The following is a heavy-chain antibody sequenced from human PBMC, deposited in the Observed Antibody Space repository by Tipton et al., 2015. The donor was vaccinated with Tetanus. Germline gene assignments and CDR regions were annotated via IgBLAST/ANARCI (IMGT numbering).Heavy chain of an antibody. CDR1: GGSIGTFY. CDR2: IYFSGTT. D-gene: IGHD5-18*01. Sequence: TLSLTCTVSGGSIGTFYWGLIRQSPGKELEWLGYIYFSGTTHYNPSPKSRVTLSLDTSKNQFSLNLTAVTAADTAVYYCVKARGYSYIGCWGPGTLVTVSS. V-gene: IGHV4-59*12. J-gene: IGHJ4*02. CDR3: VKARGYSYIGC.